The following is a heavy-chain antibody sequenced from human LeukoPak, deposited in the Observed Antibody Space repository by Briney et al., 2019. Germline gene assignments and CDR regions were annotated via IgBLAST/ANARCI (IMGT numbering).Heavy chain of an antibody. D-gene: IGHD1-26*01. Sequence: SETLSLTCAVYGGSFSGYYWSWIRQPPGKGLEWSGEINHSGSTNYNPSLKSRVTISVDTSQNQFSLKLSSVTAADTAVYYCARGRGSYYLRAAGFDYGGQGSLVTVSS. CDR3: ARGRGSYYLRAAGFDY. J-gene: IGHJ4*02. CDR2: INHSGST. CDR1: GGSFSGYY. V-gene: IGHV4-34*01.